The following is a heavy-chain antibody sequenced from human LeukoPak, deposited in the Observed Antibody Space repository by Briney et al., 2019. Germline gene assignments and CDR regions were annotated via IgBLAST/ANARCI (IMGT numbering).Heavy chain of an antibody. CDR3: AREGPRGNSQFDY. D-gene: IGHD2/OR15-2a*01. J-gene: IGHJ4*02. CDR1: GFTFSSYG. V-gene: IGHV3-33*01. Sequence: GGSLRLSCAASGFTFSSYGMHWVRQAPGKGLGWVALIWYDGSNKYYTGSVKGRLTISRDNSKNTLYLQMNSLRAEDTAIYYCAREGPRGNSQFDYWGQGTLVTVSS. CDR2: IWYDGSNK.